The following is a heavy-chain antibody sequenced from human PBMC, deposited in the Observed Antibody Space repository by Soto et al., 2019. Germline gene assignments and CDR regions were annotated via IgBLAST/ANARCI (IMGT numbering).Heavy chain of an antibody. CDR1: GYAFTSYG. J-gene: IGHJ4*02. V-gene: IGHV1-18*01. CDR3: ARVFMVRGVIMPTDY. Sequence: GASVKVSCKASGYAFTSYGISWVRQAPGQGPEWMGWISAYNGNTNYAQKLQGRVTMTTDTSTSTAYMELRSLRSDDTAVYYCARVFMVRGVIMPTDYWGQGTLVTVSS. CDR2: ISAYNGNT. D-gene: IGHD3-10*01.